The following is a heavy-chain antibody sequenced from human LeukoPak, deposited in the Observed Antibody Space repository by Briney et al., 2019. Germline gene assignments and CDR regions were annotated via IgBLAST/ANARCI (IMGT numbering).Heavy chain of an antibody. J-gene: IGHJ4*02. V-gene: IGHV4-59*08. CDR2: IYSSGST. Sequence: SSETLSLTCSVSGGSISNYFWTWIRQPPGKGLEWIGYIYSSGSTYYNPSLKSRVTISVDTSKNRFSLKLSTVTAADTAVYYCARRPTGDPRFDYWGQGTLVTVSS. CDR3: ARRPTGDPRFDY. D-gene: IGHD7-27*01. CDR1: GGSISNYF.